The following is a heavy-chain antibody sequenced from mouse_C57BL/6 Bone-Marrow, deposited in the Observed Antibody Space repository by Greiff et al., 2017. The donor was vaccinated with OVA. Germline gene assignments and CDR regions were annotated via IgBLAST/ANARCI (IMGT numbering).Heavy chain of an antibody. CDR2: INPGSGGT. Sequence: VQLQQSGAELVRPGTSVKVSCKASGYAFTNYLIEWVKQRPGQGLEWIGVINPGSGGTNYNEKFKSKATLTVDKSSSTAYMQLSSLTSEDSAVYYCARDGYYGSSYDVDYWGQGTTLTVSS. J-gene: IGHJ2*01. D-gene: IGHD1-1*01. V-gene: IGHV1-54*01. CDR1: GYAFTNYL. CDR3: ARDGYYGSSYDVDY.